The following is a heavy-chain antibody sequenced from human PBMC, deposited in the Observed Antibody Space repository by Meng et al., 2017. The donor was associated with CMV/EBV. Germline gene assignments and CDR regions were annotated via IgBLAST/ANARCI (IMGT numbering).Heavy chain of an antibody. CDR3: AREYSSSSVFDY. D-gene: IGHD6-6*01. V-gene: IGHV3-48*03. CDR1: GFIFSSYE. Sequence: GESLKISCAASGFIFSSYEMNWVRQAPGKGLEWVSYISSSGSTIYYADSVKGRFTISRDNAKNSLYLQMNSLRAEDTAVYYCAREYSSSSVFDYWGQGTLVTVSS. J-gene: IGHJ4*02. CDR2: ISSSGSTI.